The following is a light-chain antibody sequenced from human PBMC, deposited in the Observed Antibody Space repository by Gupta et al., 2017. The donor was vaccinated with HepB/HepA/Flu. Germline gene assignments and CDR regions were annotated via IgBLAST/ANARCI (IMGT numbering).Light chain of an antibody. J-gene: IGKJ3*01. CDR1: QSVSSSY. Sequence: GTLSLSPGERATLSCRASQSVSSSYLAWYQQKPGQAPRLLIYGASSRATGIPDRFSGSGSGTDFTLTISRLEPEDFAVYYCQQDGSSPPTFGHGTKVDIK. CDR2: GAS. V-gene: IGKV3-20*01. CDR3: QQDGSSPPT.